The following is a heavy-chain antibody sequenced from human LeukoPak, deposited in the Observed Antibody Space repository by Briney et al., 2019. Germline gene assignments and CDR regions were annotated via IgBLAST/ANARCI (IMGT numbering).Heavy chain of an antibody. V-gene: IGHV3-23*01. J-gene: IGHJ4*02. Sequence: PGGSLRLSCAASGFTFSSYAMSWVRQAPGKGLEWVSAISGSGGSTYYADSVKGRFTISRDNSKNTLYLQMNSLRAEDTAVYYCAKDRPTEQYYYDSSGYYSQFDYWGQGTLVTVSS. CDR2: ISGSGGST. D-gene: IGHD3-22*01. CDR3: AKDRPTEQYYYDSSGYYSQFDY. CDR1: GFTFSSYA.